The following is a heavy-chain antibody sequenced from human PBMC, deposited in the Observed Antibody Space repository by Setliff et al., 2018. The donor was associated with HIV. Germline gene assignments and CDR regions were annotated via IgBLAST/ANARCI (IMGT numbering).Heavy chain of an antibody. D-gene: IGHD1-20*01. CDR1: GFTLSTYG. CDR3: AKDKGGYNWNYFDY. CDR2: VHYNGNDK. Sequence: PGESLKISCATSGFTLSTYGMHWVRQAPGKGLEWVARVHYNGNDKFYVDSGKGRFTISRDNSENTLYLQMAGLGAEGKAVYYCAKDKGGYNWNYFDYWGPGTQVTVSS. J-gene: IGHJ4*02. V-gene: IGHV3-30*02.